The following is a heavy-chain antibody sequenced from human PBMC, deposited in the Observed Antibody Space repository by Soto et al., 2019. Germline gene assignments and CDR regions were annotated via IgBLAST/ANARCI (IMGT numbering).Heavy chain of an antibody. V-gene: IGHV1-8*02. J-gene: IGHJ5*02. CDR2: MNPNSGNT. D-gene: IGHD2-15*01. CDR1: GYIFSNYA. CDR3: ARGPMYCSSVSCLSGSNWFDP. Sequence: GASVKVSCKASGYIFSNYAINWVRQATGQGLEWMGWMNPNSGNTGYAQRFQGRVTMTRNTSISTAYMELSSLRSEDTAVYYCARGPMYCSSVSCLSGSNWFDPWGQGTLVTVSS.